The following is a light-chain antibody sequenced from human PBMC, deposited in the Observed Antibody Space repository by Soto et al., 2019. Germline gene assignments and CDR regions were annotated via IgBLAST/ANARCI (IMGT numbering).Light chain of an antibody. J-gene: IGLJ2*01. CDR1: SSNIGNNY. Sequence: QSVLTQPPSVSAAPGQKVTIPCSGSSSNIGNNYVSWYQQLPGTAPKLLIYDNNKRPSGIPDRFSGSKSGTSATLGITGLQTGVEADYYCGTWDSSLSAGQVFGGGTKLTVL. V-gene: IGLV1-51*01. CDR2: DNN. CDR3: GTWDSSLSAGQV.